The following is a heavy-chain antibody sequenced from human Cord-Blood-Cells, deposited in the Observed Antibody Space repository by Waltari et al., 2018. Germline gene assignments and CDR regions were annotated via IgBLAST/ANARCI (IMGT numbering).Heavy chain of an antibody. CDR1: GGSFSGYY. J-gene: IGHJ3*02. D-gene: IGHD2-15*01. V-gene: IGHV4-34*01. CDR2: INHSGST. CDR3: ARPSSSDRPDDAFDI. Sequence: QVQLQQWGAGLLKPSETLSLTCAVYGGSFSGYYWSWIRQPPGKGLEWIGEINHSGSTNSNPSLKSRVTISVYTSKNQFSLKLSSVTAADTAVYYCARPSSSDRPDDAFDIWGQGTMVTVSS.